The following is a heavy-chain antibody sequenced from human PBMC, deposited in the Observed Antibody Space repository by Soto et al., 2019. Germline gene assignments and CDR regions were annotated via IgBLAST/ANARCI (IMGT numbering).Heavy chain of an antibody. J-gene: IGHJ4*02. Sequence: SETLSLTCTVTGGSTSSYYWSWLRQPPGKGLEWIGYNSYSGSTDYNPSLKSRVTISVDTSKNQFSLKLSSATAEDTAVYYCARAQNLEMATPWGQGTLVTVSS. CDR1: GGSTSSYY. V-gene: IGHV4-59*08. CDR2: NSYSGST. D-gene: IGHD5-12*01. CDR3: ARAQNLEMATP.